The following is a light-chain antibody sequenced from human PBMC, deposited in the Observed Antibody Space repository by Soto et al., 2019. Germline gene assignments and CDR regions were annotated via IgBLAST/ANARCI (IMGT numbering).Light chain of an antibody. J-gene: IGKJ5*01. V-gene: IGKV1D-12*01. CDR3: QQANSFPIT. CDR1: QGIGSW. Sequence: DIQMTQSPSSVSASVGDRVSITCRASQGIGSWLAWYQQRPGKAPNLLIYAASSLQGGVPSRFSGSGSGTDFTLTISSLQPEDFATYYCQQANSFPITFGQGTRLDIK. CDR2: AAS.